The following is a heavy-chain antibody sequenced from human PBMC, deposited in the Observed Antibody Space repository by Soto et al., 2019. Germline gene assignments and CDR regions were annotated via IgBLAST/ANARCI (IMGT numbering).Heavy chain of an antibody. CDR3: AREVSSRANLITGKLFDY. J-gene: IGHJ4*02. V-gene: IGHV1-2*02. CDR1: GCSFTGYS. CDR2: INPKSGGT. D-gene: IGHD1-20*01. Sequence: ASVKVSCKTSGCSFTGYSVHWVRQAPGHGPEWMGWINPKSGGTKYAQKFQGRVTMTRDTSISTVFMELSRVTSDDTAVYYCAREVSSRANLITGKLFDYWGQGSLVTVSS.